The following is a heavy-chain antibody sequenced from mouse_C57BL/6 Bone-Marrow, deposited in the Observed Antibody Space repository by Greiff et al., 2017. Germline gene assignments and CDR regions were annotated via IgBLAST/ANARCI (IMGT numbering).Heavy chain of an antibody. CDR2: IDPSDSYS. CDR3: AYGSSYSWYFDV. J-gene: IGHJ1*03. CDR1: GYTFTSYW. Sequence: QVQLQQPGAELVMPGASVKLSCKASGYTFTSYWMHWVKQRPGQGLEWIGEIDPSDSYSNYNQKFKGKSTLTGDKSSSTAYMQLSSLTSEDSAVYYCAYGSSYSWYFDVWGTGTTVTVSS. D-gene: IGHD1-1*01. V-gene: IGHV1-69*01.